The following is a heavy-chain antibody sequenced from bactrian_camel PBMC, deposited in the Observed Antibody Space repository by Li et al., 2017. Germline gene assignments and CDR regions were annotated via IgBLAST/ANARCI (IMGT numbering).Heavy chain of an antibody. CDR3: ARVRDWSDGRVWYDT. D-gene: IGHD1*01. J-gene: IGHJ4*01. Sequence: QVQLVESGGGSVQAGGSLRLSCTASGFTFSDYSLSWVRQAPGKGLEWVSRISSDGSGTTYADSVKGRFTISRDNAKNTGYMQMNSLKSEDTALYYCARVRDWSDGRVWYDTWGQGTQVTVS. CDR2: ISSDGSGT. CDR1: GFTFSDYS. V-gene: IGHV3S6*01.